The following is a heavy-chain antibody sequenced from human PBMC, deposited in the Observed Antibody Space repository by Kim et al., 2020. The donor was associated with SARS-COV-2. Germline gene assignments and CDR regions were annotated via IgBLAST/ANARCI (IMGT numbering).Heavy chain of an antibody. CDR2: IEQDGSEI. V-gene: IGHV3-7*03. Sequence: GGSLRLSCTASGFTLNNLWMNWVRQAPGKVLEWVALIEQDGSEILYVDSVKGRFTISRDNAKNSIYLQMSSLKVEDTAIYYCAGGTGWLTEYWGQGTLVTVAT. CDR1: GFTLNNLW. CDR3: AGGTGWLTEY. J-gene: IGHJ4*02. D-gene: IGHD6-19*01.